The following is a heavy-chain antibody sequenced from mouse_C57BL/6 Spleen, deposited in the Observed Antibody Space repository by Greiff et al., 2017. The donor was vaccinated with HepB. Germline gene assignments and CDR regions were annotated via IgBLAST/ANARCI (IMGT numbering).Heavy chain of an antibody. V-gene: IGHV1-55*01. J-gene: IGHJ4*01. CDR2: IYPGSGST. CDR3: ASTAGVDDDAMEY. D-gene: IGHD1-1*01. Sequence: VQLQQPGAELVKPGASVKMSCKASGYTFTSYWITWVKQRPGQGLAWIGDIYPGSGSTNYNEKFKSKATLTVDTSSSTASMQLSSLTSEDSAVYYCASTAGVDDDAMEYGGQGTSVTVSS. CDR1: GYTFTSYW.